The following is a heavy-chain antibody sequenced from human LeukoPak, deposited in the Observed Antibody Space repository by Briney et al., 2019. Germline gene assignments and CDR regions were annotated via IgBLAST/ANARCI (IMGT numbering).Heavy chain of an antibody. J-gene: IGHJ6*03. Sequence: NPGGSLRLSCAASGFTFSSYSMNWVRQAPGKGLEWVSSISSSSSYIYYADSVKGRFTISRDNAKNSLYLQMSSLRAEDTAVYYCARWSCSSTSCSSYYYYYYMDVWGKGTTVTVSS. V-gene: IGHV3-21*01. CDR2: ISSSSSYI. D-gene: IGHD2-2*01. CDR3: ARWSCSSTSCSSYYYYYYMDV. CDR1: GFTFSSYS.